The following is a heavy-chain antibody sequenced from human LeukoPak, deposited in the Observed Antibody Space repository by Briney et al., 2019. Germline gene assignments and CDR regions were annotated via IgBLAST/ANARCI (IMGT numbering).Heavy chain of an antibody. CDR1: GYTFTGYY. D-gene: IGHD6-19*01. V-gene: IGHV1-69*13. J-gene: IGHJ5*02. CDR3: ARPYSSGWGNWFDP. CDR2: IIPIFGTA. Sequence: ASVKVSCKASGYTFTGYYMHWVRQAPGQGLEWMGGIIPIFGTANYAQKFQGRVTITADESTSTAYMELSSLRSEDTAVYYCARPYSSGWGNWFDPWGQGTLVTVSS.